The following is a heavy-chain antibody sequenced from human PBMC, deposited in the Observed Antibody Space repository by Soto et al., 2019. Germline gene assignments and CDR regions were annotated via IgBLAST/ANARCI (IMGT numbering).Heavy chain of an antibody. V-gene: IGHV5-10-1*01. CDR3: ASHNSRDYYYGMDV. Sequence: GESMKISCKGSGYSFTSYWISWVRQMPGKGLEWMGRIDPSDSYTNYSPSFQGHVTISADKSISTAYLQWSSLKASDTAMYYCASHNSRDYYYGMDVWGQGTTVTVSS. D-gene: IGHD1-26*01. J-gene: IGHJ6*02. CDR1: GYSFTSYW. CDR2: IDPSDSYT.